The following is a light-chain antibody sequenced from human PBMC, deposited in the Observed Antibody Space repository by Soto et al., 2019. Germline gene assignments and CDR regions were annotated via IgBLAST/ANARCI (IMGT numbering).Light chain of an antibody. Sequence: EIRLTQSRATLPWSRGESGTLSCRASQSVSSYLAWYQQKPGQAPRLLIYDASTRATGIPARFSGSGSGTEFTLASSRRQSEDFAVCYCQQYNNWPRTFGQGTKVDIK. J-gene: IGKJ1*01. CDR1: QSVSSY. V-gene: IGKV3-15*01. CDR2: DAS. CDR3: QQYNNWPRT.